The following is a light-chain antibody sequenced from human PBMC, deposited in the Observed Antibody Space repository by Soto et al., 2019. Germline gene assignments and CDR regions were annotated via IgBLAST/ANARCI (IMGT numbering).Light chain of an antibody. CDR2: AAS. CDR1: QDIAIY. CDR3: QQLRRYPST. V-gene: IGKV1-9*01. J-gene: IGKJ4*01. Sequence: LTQSPSSLSASVGDRVAITCRASQDIAIYLAWYQQKPGEAPKLLIYAASTLYGGVPSRFSGSGSGTDFALTITSLQAEDFATYYCQQLRRYPSTFGGGTNVAIK.